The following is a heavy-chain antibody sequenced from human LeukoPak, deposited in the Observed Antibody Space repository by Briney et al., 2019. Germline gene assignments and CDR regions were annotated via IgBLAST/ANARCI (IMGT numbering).Heavy chain of an antibody. J-gene: IGHJ6*02. CDR3: ARGYYYGSGIYYYGMDV. D-gene: IGHD3-10*01. Sequence: ASVKFSCKASGYTFTSYYMHWVRQAPGQGLEWMGWINPNSGGTNYAQKFQGRVTMTRDTSISTAYMELSRLRSDDTAVYYCARGYYYGSGIYYYGMDVWGQGTTVTVSS. V-gene: IGHV1-2*02. CDR2: INPNSGGT. CDR1: GYTFTSYY.